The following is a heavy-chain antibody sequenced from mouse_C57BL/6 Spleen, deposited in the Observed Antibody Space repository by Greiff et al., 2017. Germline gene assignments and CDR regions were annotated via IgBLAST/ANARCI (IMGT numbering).Heavy chain of an antibody. V-gene: IGHV1-15*01. CDR1: GYTFTDYE. Sequence: QVQLQQSGAELVRPGASVTLSCKASGYTFTDYEMHWVKQTPVHGLEWIGAIDPETGGTAYNQKFKGKAILTADKTSSTAYMELRSLTSEDSAVSYCTRRGVCNDYDGLGYWGQGTLVTVSA. D-gene: IGHD2-4*01. CDR3: TRRGVCNDYDGLGY. J-gene: IGHJ3*01. CDR2: IDPETGGT.